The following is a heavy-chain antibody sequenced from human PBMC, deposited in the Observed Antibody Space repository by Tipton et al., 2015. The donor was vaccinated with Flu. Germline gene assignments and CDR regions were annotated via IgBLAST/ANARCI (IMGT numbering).Heavy chain of an antibody. V-gene: IGHV4-39*01. D-gene: IGHD3-10*02. CDR3: ARLSYYDVDLKNFYLDY. Sequence: TLSLTCTVSSGSIRSTNYFCAWIRQPPGKRLELIGSIYPTGTTYYNPSLKSRVTISVHTSKSQFSLKLRSVTAADTAVYYCARLSYYDVDLKNFYLDYWGQGALVTVSS. CDR2: IYPTGTT. J-gene: IGHJ4*02. CDR1: SGSIRSTNYF.